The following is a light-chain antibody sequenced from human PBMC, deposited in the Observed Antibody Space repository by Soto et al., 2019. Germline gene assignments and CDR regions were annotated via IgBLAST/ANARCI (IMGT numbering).Light chain of an antibody. Sequence: AIRMTQSPSSFSASTGDRVTITCRASQGISSYLAWYQQKPGKAPKLLIYAASTVQSGVPSRFSGSVSGTDFTLTIRCLQSEDFATYYCQQYYSYPRTFGQGTKVDIK. CDR1: QGISSY. J-gene: IGKJ1*01. V-gene: IGKV1-8*01. CDR3: QQYYSYPRT. CDR2: AAS.